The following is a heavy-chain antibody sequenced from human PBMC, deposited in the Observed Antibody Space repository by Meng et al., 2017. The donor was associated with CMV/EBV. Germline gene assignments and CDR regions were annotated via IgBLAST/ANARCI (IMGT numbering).Heavy chain of an antibody. CDR3: ARDGVVFGVVTLFDY. J-gene: IGHJ4*02. CDR2: INPNSGGT. Sequence: ASVKVSCKASGYTFTGYYMHWVRQAPGQGLEWMGWINPNSGGTNYAQKFQGRVTMTRDTFISTAYMELSRLRSDDTAVYYCARDGVVFGVVTLFDYWGQGTLVTVSS. V-gene: IGHV1-2*02. D-gene: IGHD3-3*01. CDR1: GYTFTGYY.